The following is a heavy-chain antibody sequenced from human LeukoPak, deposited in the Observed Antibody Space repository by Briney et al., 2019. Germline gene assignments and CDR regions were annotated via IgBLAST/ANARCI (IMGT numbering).Heavy chain of an antibody. D-gene: IGHD6-13*01. CDR1: GGSISIGSYY. J-gene: IGHJ5*02. Sequence: SQTLSLTCTVSGGSISIGSYYWSWIRQPAGKGLEWIGRIYTSGSTNYNPSLKSRVTISVDTSKNQFSLKLSSVTAADTAVYYCARGRARGIAAAGNWFDPWGQGTLVTVSS. CDR3: ARGRARGIAAAGNWFDP. V-gene: IGHV4-61*02. CDR2: IYTSGST.